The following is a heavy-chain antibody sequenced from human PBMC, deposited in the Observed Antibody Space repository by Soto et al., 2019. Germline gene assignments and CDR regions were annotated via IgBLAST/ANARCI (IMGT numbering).Heavy chain of an antibody. V-gene: IGHV4-39*01. J-gene: IGHJ5*02. CDR3: ARQRSSWYLRWFDP. CDR1: GGSISSSSYY. Sequence: QLQLQESGPGLVKPSESLSLTCTVSGGSISSSSYYWGWIRQPPGKGLEWIGSIYYSGSTYYNPSLKSRVTISVDTSKNQFSLKLSSVTAADTAVYYCARQRSSWYLRWFDPWGQGTLVTVSS. D-gene: IGHD6-13*01. CDR2: IYYSGST.